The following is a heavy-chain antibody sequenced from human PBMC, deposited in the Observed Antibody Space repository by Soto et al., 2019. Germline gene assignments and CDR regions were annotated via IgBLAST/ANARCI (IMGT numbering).Heavy chain of an antibody. CDR2: IIPILGIA. Sequence: QVQLVQSGAEVKKPGSSVKVSCKASGGTFSSYTISWVRQAPGQGLEWMGRIIPILGIANYAQKFQGRVTITADKSTSTAYMELSSLRSEDTAMYYCARVGGERSADYWGQGTLVTVSS. V-gene: IGHV1-69*02. CDR3: ARVGGERSADY. D-gene: IGHD1-1*01. J-gene: IGHJ4*02. CDR1: GGTFSSYT.